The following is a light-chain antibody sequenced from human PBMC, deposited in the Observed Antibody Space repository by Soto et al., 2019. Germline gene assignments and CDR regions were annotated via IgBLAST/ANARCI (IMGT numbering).Light chain of an antibody. V-gene: IGLV9-49*03. CDR3: GAVHGSGSQFVYV. Sequence: QLVLTQPPSASASVGASVTLTCTLSSAYSGYEVDWYQQRPGKDPRFVIRVVTGGIVGSKGGGTPDRFSVLGSGLNGYLTIMNIQGDDEGDYHCGAVHGSGSQFVYVFGTGTKLTVL. CDR2: VVTGGIVG. CDR1: SAYSGYE. J-gene: IGLJ1*01.